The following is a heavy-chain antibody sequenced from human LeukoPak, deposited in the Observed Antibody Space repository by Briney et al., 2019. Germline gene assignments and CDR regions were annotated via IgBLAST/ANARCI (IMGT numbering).Heavy chain of an antibody. CDR3: AKEANWLELSPGDYQFDY. Sequence: GGSLRLFCAASGFTFSTYAMSWVRQAPGKGLEWVSAISGSGGDTYYADSVKGRFTISRDNSKNTLYLQMNSLRAEDTAVYYCAKEANWLELSPGDYQFDYWGQGTLVTVSS. V-gene: IGHV3-23*01. CDR2: ISGSGGDT. J-gene: IGHJ4*02. D-gene: IGHD1-7*01. CDR1: GFTFSTYA.